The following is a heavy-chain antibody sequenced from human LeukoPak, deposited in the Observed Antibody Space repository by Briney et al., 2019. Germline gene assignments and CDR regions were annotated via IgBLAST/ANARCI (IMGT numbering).Heavy chain of an antibody. Sequence: GGSLRLSCAASGFTFSSYEMNWVRQAPGKGLEWVSSISSSSSYIYYADSVKGRFTISRDNAKNSLYLQMNSLRAEDTAVYYCVSCYSDAFDIWGQGTMVTVSS. V-gene: IGHV3-21*01. CDR1: GFTFSSYE. D-gene: IGHD2-15*01. J-gene: IGHJ3*02. CDR2: ISSSSSYI. CDR3: VSCYSDAFDI.